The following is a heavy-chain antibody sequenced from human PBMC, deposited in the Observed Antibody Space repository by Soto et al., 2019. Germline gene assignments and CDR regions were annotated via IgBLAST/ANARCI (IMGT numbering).Heavy chain of an antibody. Sequence: PSETLSLTSTFSGFSLSSVYYYLRWIHQPPGKGLEWIGYIYYSGSTYYNPSLKSRVTMSVDTSKNQFSLKLSSVTAADTAVYYCARQADYWGQGTLVTVSS. CDR3: ARQADY. CDR2: IYYSGST. V-gene: IGHV4-30-4*01. J-gene: IGHJ4*02. CDR1: GFSLSSVYYY.